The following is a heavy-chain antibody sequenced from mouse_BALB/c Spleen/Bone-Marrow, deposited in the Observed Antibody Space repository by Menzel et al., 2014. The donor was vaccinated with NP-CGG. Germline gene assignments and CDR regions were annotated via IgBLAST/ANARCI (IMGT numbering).Heavy chain of an antibody. CDR2: INPDSSTI. CDR3: ARLGYYGGFDY. J-gene: IGHJ3*01. Sequence: EVHLVESGGGLVQPGGSLKLSCAASGFDFSGFWMGWVRQAPGKGLEWIGEINPDSSTISYTPSLKDRFIISRDNAKNTLYLQMSKVRTEDTALYYCARLGYYGGFDYWGQGTLVTVSA. D-gene: IGHD2-3*01. V-gene: IGHV4-1*02. CDR1: GFDFSGFW.